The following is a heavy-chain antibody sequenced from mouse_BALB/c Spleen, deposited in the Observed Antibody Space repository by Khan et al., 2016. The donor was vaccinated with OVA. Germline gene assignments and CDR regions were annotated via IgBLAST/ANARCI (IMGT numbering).Heavy chain of an antibody. V-gene: IGHV1S137*01. Sequence: VQLQESGPELVRPGVSVKLSCKGSGYTFTDYSMHWVKQSHAKSLEWIGVISNDSVNTNYNQTFKGKATLTVDKSSSTAYMELARMTSEDSAIYYCAIRDYFDYWGQGTTLTVSS. J-gene: IGHJ2*01. CDR3: AIRDYFDY. CDR2: ISNDSVNT. CDR1: GYTFTDYS.